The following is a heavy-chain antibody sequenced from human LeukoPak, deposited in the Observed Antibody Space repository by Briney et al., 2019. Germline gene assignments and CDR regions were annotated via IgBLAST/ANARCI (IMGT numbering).Heavy chain of an antibody. D-gene: IGHD1-7*01. CDR1: GFTFSSYA. V-gene: IGHV3-30-3*01. Sequence: PGGSLRLSCAASGFTFSSYAMHWVRQAPGKGLEWVAVISYDGSNKYYGDSVKGRFTISRDNSKNTLYLQMNSLRAEDTAVYYCARNLCYFDYWGQGTLVTVSS. CDR3: ARNLCYFDY. CDR2: ISYDGSNK. J-gene: IGHJ4*02.